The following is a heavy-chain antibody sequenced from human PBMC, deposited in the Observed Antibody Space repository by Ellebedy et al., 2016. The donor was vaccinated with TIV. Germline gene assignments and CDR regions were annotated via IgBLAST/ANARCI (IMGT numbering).Heavy chain of an antibody. Sequence: AASVKVSCKASGGTFSSYAISWVRQAPGQGLEWMGWISAYNGNTNYAQKLQGRVTMTTDTSTSTAYMELRSLRSDDTAVYYWARVDGSGWHYFDYWGQGTLVTVSS. CDR3: ARVDGSGWHYFDY. J-gene: IGHJ4*02. CDR1: GGTFSSYA. CDR2: ISAYNGNT. D-gene: IGHD6-19*01. V-gene: IGHV1-18*01.